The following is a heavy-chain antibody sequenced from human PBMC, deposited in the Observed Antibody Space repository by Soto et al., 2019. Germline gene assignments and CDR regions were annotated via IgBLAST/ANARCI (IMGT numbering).Heavy chain of an antibody. CDR1: GFTFSSYG. J-gene: IGHJ4*02. CDR2: IWYDGSNK. Sequence: QVQLVESGGGVVQPGRSLRLSCAASGFTFSSYGMHWVRQAPGKGLEWVAVIWYDGSNKYYADSVKGRFTISRDNSKNTLYLQMNSLRAEDTAVYYCASGSSGWMGWHYWGQGTLVTVSS. CDR3: ASGSSGWMGWHY. D-gene: IGHD6-19*01. V-gene: IGHV3-33*01.